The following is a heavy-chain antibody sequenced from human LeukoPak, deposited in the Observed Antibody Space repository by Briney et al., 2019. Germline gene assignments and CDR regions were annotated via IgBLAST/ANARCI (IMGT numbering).Heavy chain of an antibody. D-gene: IGHD3-22*01. J-gene: IGHJ4*02. CDR2: IKSKTDGGTT. CDR3: ATGTDGSVDY. CDR1: GFTFINAW. Sequence: PGGSLRLSCAASGFTFINAWMSWVRQAPGKGVEWVGRIKSKTDGGTTDYAAPVKGRFTISRDDSKNTLYLQMNSLKTEDTAVYYCATGTDGSVDYWGQGTLVTVSS. V-gene: IGHV3-15*01.